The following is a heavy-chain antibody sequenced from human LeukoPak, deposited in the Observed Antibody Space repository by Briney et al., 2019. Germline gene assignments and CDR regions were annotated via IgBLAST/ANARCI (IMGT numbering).Heavy chain of an antibody. D-gene: IGHD4-23*01. Sequence: PSETLSLTCAVYGGSFSGYYWSWIRQLPGKGLEWIGEINHSGSTNYNPSLKSRVTISVDTSKNQFSLKLSSVTAADTAVYYCARHAPLTTVVTLWGQGTLVTVSS. V-gene: IGHV4-34*01. J-gene: IGHJ4*02. CDR1: GGSFSGYY. CDR3: ARHAPLTTVVTL. CDR2: INHSGST.